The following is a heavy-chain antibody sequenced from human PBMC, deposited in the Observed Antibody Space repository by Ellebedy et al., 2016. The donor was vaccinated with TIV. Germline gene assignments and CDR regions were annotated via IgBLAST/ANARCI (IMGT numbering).Heavy chain of an antibody. Sequence: SETLSLXCTVSGGSISSYYWSWIRQPAGKGLEWIGRIYPNGSPNYNPSLRSRVTMSVDTSKNQFSLKLRSVTAADTAVYYCAIYDFWSGYSDYWGQGTLVTVSS. CDR3: AIYDFWSGYSDY. CDR1: GGSISSYY. J-gene: IGHJ4*02. D-gene: IGHD3-3*01. V-gene: IGHV4-4*07. CDR2: IYPNGSP.